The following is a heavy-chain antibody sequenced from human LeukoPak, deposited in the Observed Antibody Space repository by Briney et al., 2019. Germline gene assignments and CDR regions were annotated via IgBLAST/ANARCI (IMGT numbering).Heavy chain of an antibody. CDR3: ASGAVTTSHWYFDL. D-gene: IGHD4-17*01. Sequence: GGSLRLSCAASGFTLSSYSMNWVRQAPGKGLEWVSYISSSSSTIYYADSVKGRFTISRDNAKNSLYLQMNSLRAEDTAVYYCASGAVTTSHWYFDLWGRGTLVTVSS. CDR2: ISSSSSTI. CDR1: GFTLSSYS. J-gene: IGHJ2*01. V-gene: IGHV3-48*04.